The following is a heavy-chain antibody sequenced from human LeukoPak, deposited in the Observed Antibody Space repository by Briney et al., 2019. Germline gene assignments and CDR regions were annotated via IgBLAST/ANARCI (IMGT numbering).Heavy chain of an antibody. CDR2: IKSKTDGGAT. D-gene: IGHD5-12*01. CDR3: TTASRGSLFYYYYGMDV. Sequence: GGSLRLSCAASGFTFSNAWMSRVRQAPGKGLEWVGRIKSKTDGGATEYAAPVKGRLTISRDDSKNTLFLQMNSLKTEDTAVYYCTTASRGSLFYYYYGMDVWGQGTTVTVSS. J-gene: IGHJ6*02. V-gene: IGHV3-15*01. CDR1: GFTFSNAW.